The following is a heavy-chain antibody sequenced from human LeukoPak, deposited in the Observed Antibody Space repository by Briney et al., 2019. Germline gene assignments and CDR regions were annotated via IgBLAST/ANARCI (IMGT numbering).Heavy chain of an antibody. V-gene: IGHV3-30-3*01. J-gene: IGHJ4*02. D-gene: IGHD3-22*01. CDR2: ISYDGSNK. CDR1: GFTFSSYA. Sequence: GRSLRLSCAASGFTFSSYAMHWVRQAPGKGLEWVAVISYDGSNKCYADSVKGRFTISRDNSKNTLYLQMNSLRAEDTAVYYCARDRAYYYDSSGYYGCLDYWGQGTLATVSS. CDR3: ARDRAYYYDSSGYYGCLDY.